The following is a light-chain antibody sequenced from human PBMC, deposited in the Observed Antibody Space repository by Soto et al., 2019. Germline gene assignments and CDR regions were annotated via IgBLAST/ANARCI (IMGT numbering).Light chain of an antibody. CDR1: SSDVGGYNY. CDR2: DVT. CDR3: SSYTSSSTRV. J-gene: IGLJ3*02. V-gene: IGLV2-14*01. Sequence: QSALTQPASVSGSPGQSITISCTGTSSDVGGYNYVSWYQQHPGKAPKLMIYDVTTRPSGVSNRFSGSKSGNTASLPVSGLQAEYEADSYCSSYTSSSTRVFGGGTKLTVL.